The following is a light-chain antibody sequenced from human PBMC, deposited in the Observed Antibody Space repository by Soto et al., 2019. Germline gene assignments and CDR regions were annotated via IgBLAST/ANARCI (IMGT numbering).Light chain of an antibody. CDR3: QQYASSSVT. V-gene: IGKV1-5*03. CDR1: QSISDW. CDR2: KAS. Sequence: DIQMTQSPSSLSASVGDRVTITCRASQSISDWLAWFQQKPGKAPKLLIHKASTLESGVPSRFSGGGSGTEFTLTISSLQPDDFATYYCQQYASSSVTFGQGTNLEI. J-gene: IGKJ2*01.